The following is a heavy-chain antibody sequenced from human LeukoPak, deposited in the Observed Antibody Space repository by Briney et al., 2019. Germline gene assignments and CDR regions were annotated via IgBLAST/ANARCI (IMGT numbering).Heavy chain of an antibody. J-gene: IGHJ6*02. V-gene: IGHV1-18*01. CDR1: GYTFTSYG. CDR2: ISAYKGNT. CDR3: ARVILEYYYYYGMDV. Sequence: GSSVKVSCKASGYTFTSYGISWVRQAPGQGLEWMGWISAYKGNTNYAQKLQGRVTMTTDISTSTAYMELRRPRRTDTALNECARVILEYYYYYGMDVWGQGTTVTVSS.